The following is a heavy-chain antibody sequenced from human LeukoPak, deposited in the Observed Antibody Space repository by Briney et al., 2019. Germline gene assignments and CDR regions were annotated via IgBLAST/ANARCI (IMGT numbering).Heavy chain of an antibody. V-gene: IGHV4-30-4*01. D-gene: IGHD3-16*02. Sequence: PSQTLSLTCTVSGGSISSGDYYWRWIRQPPGKGLEWIGYIYYSGSTYCNPSLKSRVTISVDTSKNQFSLKLSSVTAADTAVYYCARVQYDYVWGSYRFYYFDYWGQGTLVTVSS. CDR1: GGSISSGDYY. J-gene: IGHJ4*02. CDR2: IYYSGST. CDR3: ARVQYDYVWGSYRFYYFDY.